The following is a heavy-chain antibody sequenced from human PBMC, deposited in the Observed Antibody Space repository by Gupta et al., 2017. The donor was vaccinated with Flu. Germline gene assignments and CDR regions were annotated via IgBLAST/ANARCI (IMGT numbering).Heavy chain of an antibody. Sequence: SQTLSLTCTVSGGSISSGGYYWSWIRQHPGKGLEWIGYIYYSGSTYYNPSLKSRVTISVDTSKNQFSLKLSSVTAADTAVYYCARVRSPGMFSGYYYEWFDPWGQGTLVTVSS. CDR1: GGSISSGGYY. CDR3: ARVRSPGMFSGYYYEWFDP. V-gene: IGHV4-31*03. CDR2: IYYSGST. D-gene: IGHD3-22*01. J-gene: IGHJ5*02.